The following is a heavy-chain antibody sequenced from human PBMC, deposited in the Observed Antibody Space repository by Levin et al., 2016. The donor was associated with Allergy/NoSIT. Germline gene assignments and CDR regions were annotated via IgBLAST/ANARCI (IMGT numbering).Heavy chain of an antibody. CDR2: IYPGDSDT. CDR1: GYSFTSYW. V-gene: IGHV5-51*01. Sequence: GESLKISCKGSGYSFTSYWIAWVRQMPGKGLECLGIIYPGDSDTRYSPSFQGQVTISADKSINTAFLHWSSLKASDTAMYYCARLWGANSHAFDIWGQGTMVTVSS. J-gene: IGHJ3*02. D-gene: IGHD3-16*01. CDR3: ARLWGANSHAFDI.